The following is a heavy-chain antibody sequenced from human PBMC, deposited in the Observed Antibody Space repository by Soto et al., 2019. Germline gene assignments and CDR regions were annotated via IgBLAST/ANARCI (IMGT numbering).Heavy chain of an antibody. CDR3: AREAPYCTSATCPKFYDMDV. Sequence: ASVKVSCKASGGTFGSYALTWVRRAPGPGLEWLGGIIPILNSPAYAQKFKARVVITADEITNTAYMELNSLRFDDTAVYYCAREAPYCTSATCPKFYDMDVWGQGTTVTVSS. CDR2: IIPILNSP. CDR1: GGTFGSYA. V-gene: IGHV1-69*13. D-gene: IGHD2-2*01. J-gene: IGHJ6*02.